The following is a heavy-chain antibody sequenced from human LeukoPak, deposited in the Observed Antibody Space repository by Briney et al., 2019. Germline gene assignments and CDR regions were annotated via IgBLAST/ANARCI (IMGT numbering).Heavy chain of an antibody. J-gene: IGHJ4*02. CDR1: GGSISSGSYY. CDR2: IYTSGST. D-gene: IGHD6-19*01. CDR3: AREESSGWYMGSFDY. V-gene: IGHV4-61*02. Sequence: PPQTLSLTCTVSGGSISSGSYYWSWIRQPAGKGLEWIGRIYTSGSTNYNPSLKSRVTISVDTSKNQFSLKLSSVTAADTAVYYCAREESSGWYMGSFDYWGQGTLVTVSS.